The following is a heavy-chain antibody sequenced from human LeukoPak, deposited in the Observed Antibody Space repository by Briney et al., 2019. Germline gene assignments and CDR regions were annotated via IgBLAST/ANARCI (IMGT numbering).Heavy chain of an antibody. Sequence: PSQTLSLTCTVSGGSISSGGYYWSWIRQPPGKGLEWIGYIYHSGSTHYNPSLKSRVTISVDRSKNQFSLKLSSVTAADTAVYYCVRDLSIVGNFEYWGQGTLVTVSS. CDR3: VRDLSIVGNFEY. J-gene: IGHJ4*02. V-gene: IGHV4-30-2*01. CDR2: IYHSGST. CDR1: GGSISSGGYY. D-gene: IGHD3-22*01.